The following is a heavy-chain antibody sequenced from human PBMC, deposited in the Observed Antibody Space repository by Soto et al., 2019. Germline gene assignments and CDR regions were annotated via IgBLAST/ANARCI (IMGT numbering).Heavy chain of an antibody. Sequence: KPSETLSLTCAVSGGSISSSNWWSWVRQPPGKGLEWIGEIYHSGSTNYNPSLKSRVTISVDKSKNQFSLKLSSVTAADTAVYYCARYQGITGTGRFDPWGQGTPVTVSS. J-gene: IGHJ5*02. CDR3: ARYQGITGTGRFDP. CDR1: GGSISSSNW. D-gene: IGHD1-20*01. V-gene: IGHV4-4*02. CDR2: IYHSGST.